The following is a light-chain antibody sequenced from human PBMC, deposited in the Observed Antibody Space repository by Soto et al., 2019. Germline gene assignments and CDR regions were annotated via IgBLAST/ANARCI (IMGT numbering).Light chain of an antibody. CDR1: SSDVGSYDA. CDR3: CSYAGNYTDV. CDR2: EVN. Sequence: QSVVTQPASVSGSPGQSSTISCTGTSSDVGSYDAVSWYQHHPGKVPKLMIYEVNKRPSGVSYRFSGSKSGNTASLIISGLQSEDEADYYCCSYAGNYTDVFGTGTKVTVL. J-gene: IGLJ1*01. V-gene: IGLV2-23*02.